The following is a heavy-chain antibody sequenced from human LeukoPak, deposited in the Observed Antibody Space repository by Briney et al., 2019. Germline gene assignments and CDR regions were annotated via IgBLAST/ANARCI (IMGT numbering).Heavy chain of an antibody. V-gene: IGHV3-64D*06. CDR2: ISSNGGST. D-gene: IGHD5-18*01. CDR3: VKEDTAMPSFDH. Sequence: GGSLRLSCSASGFTFSSYATHWVRQAPGKGLEYVSAISSNGGSTYYADSVKGRFTISRDNSKNTLYLQMSSLRAEDTAVYYCVKEDTAMPSFDHWGKEPLATVSS. CDR1: GFTFSSYA. J-gene: IGHJ4*02.